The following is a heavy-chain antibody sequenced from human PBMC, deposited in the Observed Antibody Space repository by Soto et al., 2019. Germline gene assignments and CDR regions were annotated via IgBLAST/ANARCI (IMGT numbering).Heavy chain of an antibody. D-gene: IGHD5-18*01. CDR2: IIPIFGTA. CDR1: GGTFSSYA. Sequence: GASVKVSCKASGGTFSSYAISWVRQAPGQGLEWTGGIIPIFGTANYAQKFQGRVTITADESTSTAYMELSSLRSEDTAVYYCARDGYSYGNYYYGMDVWGQGTTVTVS. CDR3: ARDGYSYGNYYYGMDV. J-gene: IGHJ6*02. V-gene: IGHV1-69*13.